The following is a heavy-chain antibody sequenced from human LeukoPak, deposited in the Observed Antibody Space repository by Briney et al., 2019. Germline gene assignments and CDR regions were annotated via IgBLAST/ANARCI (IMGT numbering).Heavy chain of an antibody. CDR3: ARELKSGTARPYYFDY. CDR1: GYTFTGYY. CDR2: INPNSGGT. V-gene: IGHV1-2*02. Sequence: ASVKVSCKASGYTFTGYYMHWVRQAPGQGLEWMGWINPNSGGTNYAQKFQGRVTMTRDTSISTAYMELSRLRSDDTAVYYCARELKSGTARPYYFDYWGQGTLVTVSS. D-gene: IGHD5-18*01. J-gene: IGHJ4*02.